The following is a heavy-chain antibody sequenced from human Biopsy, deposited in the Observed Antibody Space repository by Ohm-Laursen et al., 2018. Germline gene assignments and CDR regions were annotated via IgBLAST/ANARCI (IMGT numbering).Heavy chain of an antibody. D-gene: IGHD5/OR15-5a*01. CDR1: GFTFRTYG. V-gene: IGHV3-30*18. CDR2: ISYDQITK. J-gene: IGHJ6*02. Sequence: SLRLSRAAPGFTFRTYGMHWVRLAPGKGLEWVAVISYDQITKHYADSVRGRFTISRDNSKNTLYLQVNSLRAEDTAVYYCAKDLSVYYYYGIDVWGQGTTVTVSS. CDR3: AKDLSVYYYYGIDV.